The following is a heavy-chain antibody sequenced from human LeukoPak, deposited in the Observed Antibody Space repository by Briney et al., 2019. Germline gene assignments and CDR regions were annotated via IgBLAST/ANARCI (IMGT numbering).Heavy chain of an antibody. D-gene: IGHD4-11*01. CDR2: LSGSCVST. J-gene: IGHJ4*02. V-gene: IGHV3-23*01. Sequence: PGGSLRLSCKASGFTFSSFAMIWVRQAPGKGREGVSGLSGSCVSTYNTDVVKGRLLISRDTSKNTLYVQMDIRRADDTSIYYCVKVHYPDNSGMGGFDHWGQGVLVTVSS. CDR1: GFTFSSFA. CDR3: VKVHYPDNSGMGGFDH.